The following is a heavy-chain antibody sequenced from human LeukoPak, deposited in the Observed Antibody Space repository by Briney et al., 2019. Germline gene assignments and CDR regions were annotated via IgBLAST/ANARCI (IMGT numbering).Heavy chain of an antibody. CDR2: IYSGGST. V-gene: IGHV3-66*01. Sequence: GGSLRLSCAASGFTVSSNYMSWVRQAPGKGLEGVSVIYSGGSTYYADSVKGRFTISRDNSKNTLYLQMNSLRAEDTAVYYCARTTMVRGASYYYYYYMDVWGKGTTVTISS. CDR3: ARTTMVRGASYYYYYYMDV. CDR1: GFTVSSNY. J-gene: IGHJ6*03. D-gene: IGHD3-10*01.